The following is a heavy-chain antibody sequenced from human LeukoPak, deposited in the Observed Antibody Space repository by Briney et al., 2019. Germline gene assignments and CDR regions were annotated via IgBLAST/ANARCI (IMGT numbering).Heavy chain of an antibody. D-gene: IGHD3-10*01. CDR1: GGSISSGSYY. V-gene: IGHV4-61*02. CDR2: IYTSGST. J-gene: IGHJ5*02. CDR3: ARELLWFGESGFDP. Sequence: SETLSLTCTVSGGSISSGSYYWSWLRQPAGKGLEWIGRIYTSGSTNYNPSLKSRVTISVDTTKNQFSLKLSSVTAADTAVYYCARELLWFGESGFDPWGQGTLVTVSS.